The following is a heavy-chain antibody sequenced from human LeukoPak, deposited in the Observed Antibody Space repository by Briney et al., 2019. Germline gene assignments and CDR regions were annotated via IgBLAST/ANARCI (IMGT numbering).Heavy chain of an antibody. J-gene: IGHJ4*02. D-gene: IGHD5-18*01. CDR3: AKGYSYGHF. V-gene: IGHV3-11*03. CDR1: GFTFSDYY. Sequence: GGSLRLSCAASGFTFSDYYMSWIRQAPGQGLEWLSYISSSSTYTNYADSVKGRFSISRDNAKNSVYLQMNSPRAEDTAVYYCAKGYSYGHFWGQGTLVTVSS. CDR2: ISSSSTYT.